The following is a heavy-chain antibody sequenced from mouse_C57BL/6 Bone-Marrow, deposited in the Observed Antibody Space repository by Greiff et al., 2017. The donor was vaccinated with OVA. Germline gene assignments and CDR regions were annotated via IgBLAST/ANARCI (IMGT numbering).Heavy chain of an antibody. D-gene: IGHD3-2*02. Sequence: VQLQQSGAELARPGASVKLSCKASGYTFTSYGISWVKQRTGQGLEWIGEIYPRSGNTYYNEKFKGKATLTADKSSSTAYMELRSLTSEDSAVYFCARRGTAQATFAMDYWGQGTSVTVSS. V-gene: IGHV1-81*01. CDR2: IYPRSGNT. CDR3: ARRGTAQATFAMDY. CDR1: GYTFTSYG. J-gene: IGHJ4*01.